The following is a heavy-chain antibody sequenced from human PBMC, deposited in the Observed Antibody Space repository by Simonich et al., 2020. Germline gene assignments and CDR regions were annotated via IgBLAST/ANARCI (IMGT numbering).Heavy chain of an antibody. J-gene: IGHJ4*02. Sequence: QVQLVQSGAEVKKPGASVKVSCKASGYTFTGYYMHWVRQAPGQGLEGMGRNNPNSGGTNYAQKFKGRVTMTRDTSISTAYMERSRLRSDDTAVYYCASGWDWGFSHMSDYWGQGTLVTVSS. D-gene: IGHD7-27*01. CDR1: GYTFTGYY. V-gene: IGHV1-2*06. CDR3: ASGWDWGFSHMSDY. CDR2: NNPNSGGT.